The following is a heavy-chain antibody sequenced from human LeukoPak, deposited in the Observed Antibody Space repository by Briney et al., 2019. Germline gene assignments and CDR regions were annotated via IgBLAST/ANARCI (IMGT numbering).Heavy chain of an antibody. V-gene: IGHV3-23*01. CDR3: AKRHLGGALDY. J-gene: IGHJ4*02. D-gene: IGHD3-16*01. Sequence: GGSLILSCAASGFTFSSYAMSWVRRAPGKGLEGVSAISGSGGSTYYADSVKGRFTISRDNSKNTLYLQMNSLRAEDTAVYYCAKRHLGGALDYWGQGTLVTVSS. CDR2: ISGSGGST. CDR1: GFTFSSYA.